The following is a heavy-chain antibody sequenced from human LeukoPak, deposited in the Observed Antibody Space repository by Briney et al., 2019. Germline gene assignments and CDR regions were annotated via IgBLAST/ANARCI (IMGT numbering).Heavy chain of an antibody. V-gene: IGHV4-61*02. CDR2: IYTSGST. CDR1: GGSISSSSYY. D-gene: IGHD5-18*01. CDR3: ARVDIPMAGHAFDI. Sequence: SETLSLTCTVSGGSISSSSYYWSWIRQPAGKGLEWIGRIYTSGSTNYNPSLRSRVTILLDTSKNQFSLNLNSVTAADTAVYYCARVDIPMAGHAFDIWGQGTMVTVSS. J-gene: IGHJ3*02.